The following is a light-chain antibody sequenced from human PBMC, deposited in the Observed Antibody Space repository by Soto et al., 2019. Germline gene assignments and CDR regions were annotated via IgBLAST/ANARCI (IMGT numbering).Light chain of an antibody. V-gene: IGKV1-9*01. CDR3: QHLNNYPLT. CDR1: QGISSY. CDR2: EAS. Sequence: DIQLTQSPSFLSASVGDRVTITCRASQGISSYLLWYQQKPGKVPELLIYEASTLQSGVPSRFSGSGSGTEFTLTISSLQPEDFATYYCQHLNNYPLTFGGGTEVEIK. J-gene: IGKJ4*01.